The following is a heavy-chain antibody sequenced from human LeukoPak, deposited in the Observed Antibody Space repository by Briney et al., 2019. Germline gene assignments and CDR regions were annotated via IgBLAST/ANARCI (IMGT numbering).Heavy chain of an antibody. D-gene: IGHD6-19*01. CDR3: ARTGYTSGWYVGSFDY. J-gene: IGHJ4*02. CDR1: GYRFTSYW. CDR2: IYPGDSDT. Sequence: GESLKISCKGSGYRFTSYWIGWVRQMPGKGLEWMGIIYPGDSDTKYSPSFQGQVTISADKSISTAYLQWSSLKASDTAMYYCARTGYTSGWYVGSFDYWGQGTLVTVSS. V-gene: IGHV5-51*01.